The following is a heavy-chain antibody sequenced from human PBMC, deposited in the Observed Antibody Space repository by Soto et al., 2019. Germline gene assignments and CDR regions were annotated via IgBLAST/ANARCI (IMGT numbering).Heavy chain of an antibody. CDR2: INHSGST. V-gene: IGHV4-34*01. J-gene: IGHJ4*02. Sequence: SETLSLTCAVYGGSFSGYYWSWIRQPPGKGLEWIGEINHSGSTNYNPSLKSRVTISVDTSKNQFSLKLSSVTAADTAVYYCARDRPHGAGAYYFDYWGQGTLVTVSS. D-gene: IGHD3-10*01. CDR1: GGSFSGYY. CDR3: ARDRPHGAGAYYFDY.